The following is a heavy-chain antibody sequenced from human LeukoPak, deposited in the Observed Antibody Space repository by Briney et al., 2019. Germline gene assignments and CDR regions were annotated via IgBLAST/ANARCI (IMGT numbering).Heavy chain of an antibody. V-gene: IGHV1-8*01. CDR1: GYTFTSYD. J-gene: IGHJ4*02. CDR3: VSPGVYYDSSGYYPFDY. CDR2: MNPNSGNT. Sequence: ASVKVSCKASGYTFTSYDINWVRQATGHGLEWMGWMNPNSGNTGYAQKFQGRVTMTRNTSIRTAYMELSSLRSEDTAVYYCVSPGVYYDSSGYYPFDYWGQGTLVTVSS. D-gene: IGHD3-22*01.